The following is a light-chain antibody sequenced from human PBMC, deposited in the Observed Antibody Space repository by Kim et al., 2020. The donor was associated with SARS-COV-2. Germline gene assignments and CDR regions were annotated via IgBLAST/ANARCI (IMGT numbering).Light chain of an antibody. V-gene: IGKV3-20*01. CDR1: QSVSSSY. CDR3: QQYGSSPGAY. J-gene: IGKJ3*01. CDR2: GAS. Sequence: EIVLTQSPGTLSLSPGERATLSCRASQSVSSSYLAWYQQKPGQAPRLLIYGASSRATGIPDRFSGSGSGTDFTLTISRLEPEDFAVYYCQQYGSSPGAYFGPGTKVDIK.